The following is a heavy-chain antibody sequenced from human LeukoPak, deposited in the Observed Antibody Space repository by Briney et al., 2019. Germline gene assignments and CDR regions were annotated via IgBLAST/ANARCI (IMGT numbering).Heavy chain of an antibody. J-gene: IGHJ4*02. CDR2: ISDSGGST. CDR3: AKVYSSSKRTGYDY. D-gene: IGHD6-6*01. V-gene: IGHV3-23*01. Sequence: GGSLRLSCAASGFTFSSYAMSWVRQAPGKGLECVSGISDSGGSTYYADSVRGRFTISRDNSKNTLYLQMNSLRAEDTAIYYCAKVYSSSKRTGYDYWGQGTLVTVSS. CDR1: GFTFSSYA.